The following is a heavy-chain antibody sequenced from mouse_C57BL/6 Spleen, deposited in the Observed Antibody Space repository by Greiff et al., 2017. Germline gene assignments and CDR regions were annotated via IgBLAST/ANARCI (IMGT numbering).Heavy chain of an antibody. V-gene: IGHV14-4*01. CDR2: IDPENGDT. CDR1: GFNIKDDY. Sequence: EVQLQQSGAELVRPGTSVKLSCTASGFNIKDDYMNWVKQRPEQGLEWIGWIDPENGDTEYASKFQGKATITADTSSNTAYLQLSSLTSEDTAFYYCTTGTVRGDWGQGTTLTGSS. J-gene: IGHJ2*01. CDR3: TTGTVRGD. D-gene: IGHD1-1*01.